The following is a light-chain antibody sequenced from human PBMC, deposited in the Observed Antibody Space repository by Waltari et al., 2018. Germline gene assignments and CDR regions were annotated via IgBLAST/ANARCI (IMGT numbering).Light chain of an antibody. Sequence: QSALTQPPSASGSPGQSVTISCTGTSSDIGGYNYVRWYQQHPGKAPKLMIYEVNKRPSGVPDRFSGSKSGNTASLTVSGLQAEDEADYYCSSYAGSNNYVVFGGGTKLTVL. J-gene: IGLJ2*01. V-gene: IGLV2-8*01. CDR2: EVN. CDR3: SSYAGSNNYVV. CDR1: SSDIGGYNY.